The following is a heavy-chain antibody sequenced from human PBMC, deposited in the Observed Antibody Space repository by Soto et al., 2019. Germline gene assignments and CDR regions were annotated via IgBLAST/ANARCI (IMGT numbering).Heavy chain of an antibody. J-gene: IGHJ4*02. CDR1: GSSISSGGYY. V-gene: IGHV4-31*03. D-gene: IGHD5-18*01. Sequence: PSETLSLTCTVSGSSISSGGYYWSWIRQHPGKGLEWIGYIYYSGSTYYNPSLKSRVTISVDTSKNQFSLKLSSVTAADTAVYYCARSGYSYGPNPLLYWGQGTLVTVSS. CDR3: ARSGYSYGPNPLLY. CDR2: IYYSGST.